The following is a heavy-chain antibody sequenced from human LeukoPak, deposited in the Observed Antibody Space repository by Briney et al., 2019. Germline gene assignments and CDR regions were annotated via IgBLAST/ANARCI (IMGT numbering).Heavy chain of an antibody. Sequence: ASVKVSCKASGYTFTNNYMHWVRQAPGQGLEWMGIINPSGGSTNYAQKFQGRVTMTTDTSTSTAYMELRSLRSDDTAVYYCARALSHYYDSSGYYYLHYWGQGTLVTVSS. CDR1: GYTFTNNY. CDR2: INPSGGST. D-gene: IGHD3-22*01. V-gene: IGHV1-46*01. CDR3: ARALSHYYDSSGYYYLHY. J-gene: IGHJ4*02.